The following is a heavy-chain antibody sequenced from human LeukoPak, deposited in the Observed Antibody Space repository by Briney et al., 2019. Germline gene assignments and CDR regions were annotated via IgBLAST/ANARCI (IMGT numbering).Heavy chain of an antibody. J-gene: IGHJ5*02. V-gene: IGHV4-38-2*01. D-gene: IGHD6-19*01. Sequence: SETLSLTCAVSGYSISSGYNWGWIRQPPGKGLEWIGSIYHSGRTYYNPSLKSRVTISVDTSKNQFSLKLSSVTAADTAVYYCATEVGQWLVRTWGQGTLVTVSS. CDR3: ATEVGQWLVRT. CDR2: IYHSGRT. CDR1: GYSISSGYN.